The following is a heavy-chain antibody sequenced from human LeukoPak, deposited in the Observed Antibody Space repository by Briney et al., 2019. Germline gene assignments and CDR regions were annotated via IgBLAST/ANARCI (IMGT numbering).Heavy chain of an antibody. V-gene: IGHV5-51*01. CDR2: IYPGDSDT. J-gene: IGHJ4*02. CDR1: GYSFTSYW. CDR3: ARSERYCSGGSCYRAYFDY. Sequence: GESLKISCKGSGYSFTSYWIGWVRQMPGKGLEWMGIIYPGDSDTRYSPSFQGQVTISADKSISTAYLQWSSLKASDTAMYYCARSERYCSGGSCYRAYFDYWGQGTLDTVSS. D-gene: IGHD2-15*01.